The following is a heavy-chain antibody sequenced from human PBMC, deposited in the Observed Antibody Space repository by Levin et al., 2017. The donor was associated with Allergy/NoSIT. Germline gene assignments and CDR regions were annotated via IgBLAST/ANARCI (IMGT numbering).Heavy chain of an antibody. J-gene: IGHJ4*02. CDR1: GFTFSSYA. D-gene: IGHD3-22*01. CDR3: AKDPYYDSSGLSLSFDY. V-gene: IGHV3-23*01. Sequence: GESLKISCAASGFTFSSYAMSWVRQAPGKGLEWVSAISGSGGSTYYADSVKGRSTISRDNSKNTLYLQMNSLRAEDTAVYYCAKDPYYDSSGLSLSFDYWGQGTLVTVSS. CDR2: ISGSGGST.